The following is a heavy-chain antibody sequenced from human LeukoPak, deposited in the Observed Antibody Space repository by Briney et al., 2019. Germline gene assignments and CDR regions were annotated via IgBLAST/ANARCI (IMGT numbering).Heavy chain of an antibody. CDR3: ARDSPFTVSLYGMDV. CDR1: GGSISSYY. V-gene: IGHV4-59*12. J-gene: IGHJ6*02. D-gene: IGHD4-17*01. CDR2: IYYSGST. Sequence: SETLSLTCTVSGGSISSYYWSWIRQPPGKGLEWIGYIYYSGSTKYNPSLKSRVTISVDMSKNQFSLKLSSVTAADTAVYYCARDSPFTVSLYGMDVWGQGTTVTVSS.